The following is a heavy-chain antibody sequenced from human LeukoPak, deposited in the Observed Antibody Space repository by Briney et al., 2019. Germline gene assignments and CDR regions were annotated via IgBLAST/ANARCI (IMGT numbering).Heavy chain of an antibody. CDR1: GFAFSNYA. V-gene: IGHV3-23*01. J-gene: IGHJ4*02. Sequence: GGSLRLSCATSGFAFSNYAMSWVRQAPAKGLEWVSTITGSGVTTYYADFVKGRFSISRDVSENTVYLHMNSLRAEDTAVYYCAKDEDNSGYYLRYFDYWGQGTLVTVSS. CDR2: ITGSGVTT. D-gene: IGHD3-22*01. CDR3: AKDEDNSGYYLRYFDY.